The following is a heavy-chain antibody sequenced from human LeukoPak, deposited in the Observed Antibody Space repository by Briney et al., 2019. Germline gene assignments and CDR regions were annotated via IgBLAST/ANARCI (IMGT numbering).Heavy chain of an antibody. CDR2: IYYSGNT. CDR3: ARGQGFCSGGSCYRSNWFDP. D-gene: IGHD2-15*01. V-gene: IGHV4-31*03. CDR1: GVSVISGGHF. J-gene: IGHJ5*02. Sequence: SETLSLTCTVSGVSVISGGHFWSWIRQHPGKGLEWIGYIYYSGNTSYSPSLKSRVTISLDTSTNQFSLKLTSMTAADTAVYYCARGQGFCSGGSCYRSNWFDPWGQGTLVTVSS.